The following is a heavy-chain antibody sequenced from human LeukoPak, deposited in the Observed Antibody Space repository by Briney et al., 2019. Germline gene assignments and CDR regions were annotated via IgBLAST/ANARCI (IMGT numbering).Heavy chain of an antibody. D-gene: IGHD6-19*01. V-gene: IGHV4-4*09. CDR2: IYTSGST. CDR1: GGPISSYY. Sequence: SETLSLTCTVSGGPISSYYWSWIRQPPGKGLDWIGYIYTSGSTNYNPSLKSRVTISVDTSKNQFSLKLSSVTAADTAVYYCARQPSSGWDYFDYWGQGTLVTVSS. CDR3: ARQPSSGWDYFDY. J-gene: IGHJ4*02.